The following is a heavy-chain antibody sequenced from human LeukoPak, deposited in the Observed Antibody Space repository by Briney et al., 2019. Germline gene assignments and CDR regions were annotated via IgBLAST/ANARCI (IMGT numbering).Heavy chain of an antibody. CDR2: IWYDGSNK. Sequence: PGGSLRLSCAASGFTFSSYGMHWVRQAPGKGLEWVAVIWYDGSNKYYADSVKGRFTISRDNSKNTLYLQMNSLRAEDTAVYYCTRNRGWYRLDYRGQGTLVTVPS. D-gene: IGHD6-19*01. J-gene: IGHJ4*02. CDR3: TRNRGWYRLDY. CDR1: GFTFSSYG. V-gene: IGHV3-33*01.